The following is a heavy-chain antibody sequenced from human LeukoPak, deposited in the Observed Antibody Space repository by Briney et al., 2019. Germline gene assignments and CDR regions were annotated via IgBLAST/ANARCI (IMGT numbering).Heavy chain of an antibody. Sequence: SGTLSLTCAVSGDSISSSNWWSWVRQPPGKGLEWIGEIYHRGSTNYNPSLKSRVTISLDKSKNQVSLKLSSVTAADTAMYYCARVLGGNYYVDYWGQGTLVTVSS. D-gene: IGHD4-23*01. CDR1: GDSISSSNW. CDR2: IYHRGST. J-gene: IGHJ4*02. CDR3: ARVLGGNYYVDY. V-gene: IGHV4-4*02.